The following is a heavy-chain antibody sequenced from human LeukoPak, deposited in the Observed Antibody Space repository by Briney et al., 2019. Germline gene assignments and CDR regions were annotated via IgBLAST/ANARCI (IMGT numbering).Heavy chain of an antibody. CDR2: IYSSGST. Sequence: SETLSLTCTVSGGSISSGSYYWSWIRQPAGKGLEWIGRIYSSGSTNYNPSLKSRVTISVDTSKNQFSLKLSSVTAADTAVYYCAREVGSYGDAPLSFDYWGQGTLVTVSS. D-gene: IGHD4-17*01. V-gene: IGHV4-61*02. CDR1: GGSISSGSYY. J-gene: IGHJ4*02. CDR3: AREVGSYGDAPLSFDY.